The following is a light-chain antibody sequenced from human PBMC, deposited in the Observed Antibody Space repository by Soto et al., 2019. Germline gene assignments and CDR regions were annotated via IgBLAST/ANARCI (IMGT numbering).Light chain of an antibody. J-gene: IGKJ2*01. V-gene: IGKV1-6*01. Sequence: AIQMTQSPSSLSASVGDRVTITCRASQGIGNDLGWYQQKPGKAPKLLIYAASSLQSGVPERFSGSGSGTDFTLTNSSLQPEDFATYYCLQDYNYPNTFGQGTKLEIK. CDR1: QGIGND. CDR3: LQDYNYPNT. CDR2: AAS.